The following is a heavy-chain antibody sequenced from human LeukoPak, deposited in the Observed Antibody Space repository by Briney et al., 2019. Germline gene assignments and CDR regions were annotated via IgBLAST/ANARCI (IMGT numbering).Heavy chain of an antibody. V-gene: IGHV1-3*01. CDR3: ARGSPRRGYTYGGDAFDI. CDR1: GYTFTTYA. CDR2: INAGNGNT. Sequence: ASVKVSCKASGYTFTTYAMHWVRQAPGRRLEWMGWINAGNGNTKYSQQFRGRVTITRDTSASTAYMELSSLRSEDTALYYCARGSPRRGYTYGGDAFDIWGQGTMVTVSS. J-gene: IGHJ3*02. D-gene: IGHD5-18*01.